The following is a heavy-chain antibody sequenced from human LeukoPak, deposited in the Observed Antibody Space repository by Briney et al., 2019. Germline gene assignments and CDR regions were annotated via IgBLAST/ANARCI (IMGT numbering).Heavy chain of an antibody. CDR1: SGSISSYY. V-gene: IGHV4-59*01. CDR2: IYYSGST. J-gene: IGHJ5*02. CDR3: ARDYHRDNWFDP. Sequence: SETLSLTCTVSSGSISSYYWSWIRQPPGKGLEWIGYIYYSGSTNYNPCLKRRVTISVDTSKNQFSLKLSSVTAADTAVYYCARDYHRDNWFDPWGQGTLVTVSS.